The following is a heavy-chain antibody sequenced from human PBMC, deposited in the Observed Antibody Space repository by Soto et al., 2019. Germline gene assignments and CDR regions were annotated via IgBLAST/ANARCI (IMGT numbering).Heavy chain of an antibody. D-gene: IGHD3-22*01. CDR3: ARFHYYDSSGYYGVSDY. CDR1: GGTFSSYA. CDR2: IIPIFGTA. J-gene: IGHJ4*02. V-gene: IGHV1-69*01. Sequence: QVQLVQSGAEVKKPGSSVKVSCKASGGTFSSYAISWVRQAPGQGLEWMGGIIPIFGTANYAQKFQGRVTITADVSTSTAYMELSSLRSEDTAVYYCARFHYYDSSGYYGVSDYWGQGTLVTVSS.